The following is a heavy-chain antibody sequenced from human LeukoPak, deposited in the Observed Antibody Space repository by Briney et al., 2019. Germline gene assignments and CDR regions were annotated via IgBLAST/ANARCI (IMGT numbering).Heavy chain of an antibody. CDR1: GFTFSTYG. D-gene: IGHD2-15*01. CDR2: ISPNGGIT. V-gene: IGHV3-23*01. CDR3: AKRLPGWYFDL. J-gene: IGHJ2*01. Sequence: PGGSLRLSCTASGFTFSTYGTSWVRQAPGKGLEWVSAISPNGGITDYADSVRGHFTISRDNSKNTLYLQMNSLRAEDTAVYYCAKRLPGWYFDLWGRGTLVTVSS.